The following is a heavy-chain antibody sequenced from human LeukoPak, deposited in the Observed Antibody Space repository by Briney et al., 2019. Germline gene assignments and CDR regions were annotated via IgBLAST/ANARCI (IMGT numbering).Heavy chain of an antibody. V-gene: IGHV3-30*18. Sequence: GRSLRLSCAASGFTFSTYGIHWVRQAPGKGLEWVAVISYDGSNKYYADSVKGRFTISRDNSKNTLFLQMNSLRPEDTAVYYCAKDRLEYSYRGIDYWGQGTLVTVSS. J-gene: IGHJ4*02. D-gene: IGHD5-18*01. CDR1: GFTFSTYG. CDR2: ISYDGSNK. CDR3: AKDRLEYSYRGIDY.